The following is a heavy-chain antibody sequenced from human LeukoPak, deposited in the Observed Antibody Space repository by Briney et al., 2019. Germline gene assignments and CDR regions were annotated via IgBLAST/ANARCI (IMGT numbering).Heavy chain of an antibody. CDR2: ISASGGGT. CDR3: AKGNSFYFDY. Sequence: GGSLRLSCAASGFTFSSSGMSWVRQAPGKGLEWVSAISASGGGTNHADSVKGRFTISRDNSKNMLYLQMSSLRAEDTAVYYCAKGNSFYFDYWGQGTLVTVSS. CDR1: GFTFSSSG. V-gene: IGHV3-23*01. D-gene: IGHD5-18*01. J-gene: IGHJ4*02.